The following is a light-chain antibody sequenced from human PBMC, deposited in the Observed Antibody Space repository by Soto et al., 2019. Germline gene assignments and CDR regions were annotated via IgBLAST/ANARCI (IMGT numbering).Light chain of an antibody. CDR3: SSFTRSNSYV. V-gene: IGLV2-14*03. CDR2: DVS. Sequence: QSALTQPASVSGSPGQSITISCTGTSSDVGAYNYVSWYQQHPGKVHKLMIYDVSDRPSGVSNRFSGSKSGNTVSLTSSGLQAEDEADYYCSSFTRSNSYVFGTGTKLTVL. CDR1: SSDVGAYNY. J-gene: IGLJ1*01.